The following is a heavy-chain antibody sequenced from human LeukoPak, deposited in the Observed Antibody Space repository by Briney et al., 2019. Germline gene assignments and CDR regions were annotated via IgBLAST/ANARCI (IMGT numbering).Heavy chain of an antibody. CDR1: GGSISSYY. V-gene: IGHV4-59*01. CDR3: ARDLGYSYGHFDY. CDR2: IYYSGST. D-gene: IGHD5-18*01. J-gene: IGHJ4*02. Sequence: SETLSLTCTVSGGSISSYYWSWIRQPPGKGLEWIGYIYYSGSTNYNPSLKSRVTIPVDTSKNQFSLKLSSVTAADTAVYYCARDLGYSYGHFDYWGQGTLVTVSS.